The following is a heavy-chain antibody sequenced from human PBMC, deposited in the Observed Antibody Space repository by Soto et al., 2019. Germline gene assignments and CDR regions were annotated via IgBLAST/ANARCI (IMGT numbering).Heavy chain of an antibody. CDR3: ARVGSRNYCSSTSCYVRPFDP. Sequence: SETLSLTCAVYGGSFSGYYWSWIRQPPGKGLEWIGEINHSGSTNYNPSLKSRVTISVDTSKNQFSLKLSSVTAADTAVYYCARVGSRNYCSSTSCYVRPFDPWGQGTLVTVSS. CDR2: INHSGST. J-gene: IGHJ5*02. V-gene: IGHV4-34*01. CDR1: GGSFSGYY. D-gene: IGHD2-2*01.